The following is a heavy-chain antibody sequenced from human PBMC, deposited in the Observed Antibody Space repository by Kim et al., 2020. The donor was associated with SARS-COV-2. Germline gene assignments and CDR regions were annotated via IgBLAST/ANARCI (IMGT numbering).Heavy chain of an antibody. Sequence: RGSLRLSCAASGFTFSSYWMSWVRQAPGKGLEWVANIKQDGSEKYYVDSVKGRFTISRDNAKNSLYLQMNSLRAEDTAVYYCASLPPADWYFDLWGRGTLVTVSS. CDR3: ASLPPADWYFDL. V-gene: IGHV3-7*01. CDR2: IKQDGSEK. CDR1: GFTFSSYW. J-gene: IGHJ2*01.